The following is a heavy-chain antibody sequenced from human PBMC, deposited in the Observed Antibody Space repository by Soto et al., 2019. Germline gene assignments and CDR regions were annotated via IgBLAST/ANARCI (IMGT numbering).Heavy chain of an antibody. Sequence: ASVKVSCKASGYSLTGYYIHWVRQAPGQGLEWMGRINPSDGTSAYTQQFQGRFFMTRDTSTSTVFMELNSLKSQDTALYFCAREGSGYYLVLWGQGTLVTVSS. CDR3: AREGSGYYLVL. CDR1: GYSLTGYY. CDR2: INPSDGTS. D-gene: IGHD3-22*01. V-gene: IGHV1-46*01. J-gene: IGHJ4*02.